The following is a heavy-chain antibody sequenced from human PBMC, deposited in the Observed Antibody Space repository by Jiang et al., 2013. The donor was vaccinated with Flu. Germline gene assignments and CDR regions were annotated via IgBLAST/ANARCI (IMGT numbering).Heavy chain of an antibody. CDR3: ARGAVVVTALYAADY. J-gene: IGHJ4*02. V-gene: IGHV4-34*01. Sequence: KPSETLSLTCAVYGGSFSGYYWSWIRQPPGKGLEWIGEINHSGSTNYNPSLKSRVTISVDTSKNQFSLKLSSVTAADTAVYYCARGAVVVTALYAADYWGQGTLVTVSS. CDR2: INHSGST. D-gene: IGHD2-21*02. CDR1: GGSFSGYY.